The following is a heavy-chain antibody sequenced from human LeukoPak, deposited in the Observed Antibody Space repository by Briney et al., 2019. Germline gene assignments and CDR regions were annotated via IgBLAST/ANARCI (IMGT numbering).Heavy chain of an antibody. J-gene: IGHJ4*02. Sequence: PGGSLRLSCSASGFTFSTYDMNWVRQAPGKGLEWVSSITSTSSYTYYADSVKGRFTISRDNVKNSLFLQMNSLRAEDTAVYYCARYAGPNIAVAGSDYWGQGTLVTVSS. CDR3: ARYAGPNIAVAGSDY. CDR2: ITSTSSYT. D-gene: IGHD6-19*01. V-gene: IGHV3-21*01. CDR1: GFTFSTYD.